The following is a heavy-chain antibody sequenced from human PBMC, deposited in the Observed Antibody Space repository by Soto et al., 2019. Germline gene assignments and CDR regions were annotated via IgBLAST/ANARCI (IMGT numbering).Heavy chain of an antibody. CDR1: GGTFSSYT. V-gene: IGHV1-69*02. Sequence: QVQLVQSGAEVKKPGSSVKVSCKASGGTFSSYTISWVRQAPGQGLEWMGRILPILGIANYAQKFQGRGTITADKSTSTAYMELSSLRSEDTAVYYCASLEDLLLDYWGQGTLVTVSS. CDR3: ASLEDLLLDY. J-gene: IGHJ4*02. CDR2: ILPILGIA. D-gene: IGHD3-10*01.